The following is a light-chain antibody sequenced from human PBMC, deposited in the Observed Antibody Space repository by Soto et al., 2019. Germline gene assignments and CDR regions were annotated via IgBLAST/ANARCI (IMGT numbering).Light chain of an antibody. CDR2: DVS. CDR1: SSDVGVYNY. Sequence: QSALTQPRSVSGSPGQSVTISCTGTSSDVGVYNYVSWYQQYPGKAPKIMIYDVSKRPSGVPDRFSGSKSVNTASLTISGLQAEDEADYYCCSYAGSYTFVFGIGTKLTVL. V-gene: IGLV2-11*01. J-gene: IGLJ1*01. CDR3: CSYAGSYTFV.